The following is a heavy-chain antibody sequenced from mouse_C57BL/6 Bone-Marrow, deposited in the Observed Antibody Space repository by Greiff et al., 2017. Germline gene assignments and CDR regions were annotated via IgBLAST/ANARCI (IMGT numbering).Heavy chain of an antibody. CDR2: IYPRSGNT. D-gene: IGHD1-1*01. Sequence: QVQLLQSGAELARPGASVKLSCQASGFTFTSYGISWVKQRTGQGLEWIGEIYPRSGNTYYNETFKGQATLTAAKSSSTAYMELRSLTSEDSAVYFCARGGLLRDYWGQGTTLTVSS. CDR3: ARGGLLRDY. CDR1: GFTFTSYG. J-gene: IGHJ2*01. V-gene: IGHV1-81*01.